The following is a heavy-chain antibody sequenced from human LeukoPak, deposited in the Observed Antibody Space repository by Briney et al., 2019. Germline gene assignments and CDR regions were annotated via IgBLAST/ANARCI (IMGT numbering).Heavy chain of an antibody. D-gene: IGHD4-17*01. CDR1: GYTFTSYG. V-gene: IGHV1-18*01. J-gene: IGHJ5*02. CDR2: ISAYNGNT. Sequence: VASVKVSCKASGYTFTSYGVSWVRQAPGQGLEWMGWISAYNGNTNYAQKLQGRVTMTTDTSTSTAYMELRSLRSDDTAVYYCARIVYYGDYVGWFDPWGQGTLVTVSS. CDR3: ARIVYYGDYVGWFDP.